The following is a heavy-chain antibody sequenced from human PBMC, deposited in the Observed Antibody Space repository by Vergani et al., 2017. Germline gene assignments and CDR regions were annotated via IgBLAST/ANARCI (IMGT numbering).Heavy chain of an antibody. D-gene: IGHD3-22*01. J-gene: IGHJ4*02. CDR3: TTTYYDGSGYYRAYFDY. CDR2: IRSKANSYAT. Sequence: EVQLVESGGGFVQPGGSLKLSCAASGFTFSGSAMHWVRQASGKGLEWVGRIRSKANSYATAYAASVKGRFTISRDDSKNMAFLQMSGLKSHDTAVYYCTTTYYDGSGYYRAYFDYWGLGVLVTVSS. CDR1: GFTFSGSA. V-gene: IGHV3-73*01.